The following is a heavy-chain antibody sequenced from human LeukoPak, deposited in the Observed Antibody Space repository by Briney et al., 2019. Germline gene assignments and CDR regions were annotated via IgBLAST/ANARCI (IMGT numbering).Heavy chain of an antibody. J-gene: IGHJ2*01. CDR3: ARGWGSKGRDFDL. D-gene: IGHD7-27*01. CDR2: ISSSSNYI. V-gene: IGHV3-21*01. CDR1: GFNFSSYS. Sequence: GGSLRLSCAASGFNFSSYSMNWVRQAPGEGLEWVSSISSSSNYIYYADSLRGRFTISRDNAKNSLYLQMNSLRAEDTAVYYCARGWGSKGRDFDLWGRGTLVTVSS.